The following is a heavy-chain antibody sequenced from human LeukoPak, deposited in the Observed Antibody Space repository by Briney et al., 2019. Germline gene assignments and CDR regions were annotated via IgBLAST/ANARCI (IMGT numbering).Heavy chain of an antibody. CDR2: IYYSGST. D-gene: IGHD6-19*01. Sequence: SETLSLTCSVSGGSISSYYWSWIRQPPGKGLEWIGSIYYSGSTNYNPSLKSRVTISVDTSKNQFSLKLSSVTAADTAVYYCARAGVAVAGGGWFDPWGQGTLVTVSS. CDR1: GGSISSYY. CDR3: ARAGVAVAGGGWFDP. V-gene: IGHV4-59*01. J-gene: IGHJ5*02.